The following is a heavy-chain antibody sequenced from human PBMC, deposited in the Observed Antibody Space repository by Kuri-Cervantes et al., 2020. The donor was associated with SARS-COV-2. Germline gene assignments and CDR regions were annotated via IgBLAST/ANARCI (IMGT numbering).Heavy chain of an antibody. CDR1: GFTFSSYS. D-gene: IGHD3-16*01. V-gene: IGHV3-21*01. CDR2: ISSSSSYI. J-gene: IGHJ4*02. Sequence: GESLKISCAASGFTFSSYSMNWVRQAPGKGLEWVSSISSSSSYIYYADSVKGRFTISRDNAKNSLYLQMNSLGAEDTAVYYCARDHGGALDSWGQGTLVTVSS. CDR3: ARDHGGALDS.